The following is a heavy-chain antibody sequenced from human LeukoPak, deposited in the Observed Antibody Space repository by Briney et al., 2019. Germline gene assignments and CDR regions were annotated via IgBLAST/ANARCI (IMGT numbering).Heavy chain of an antibody. CDR1: GGSISSGGYY. CDR2: IYYSGST. D-gene: IGHD2-2*01. V-gene: IGHV4-31*03. J-gene: IGHJ5*02. Sequence: PSETLSLTCTVSGGSISSGGYYWSWIRQHPGKGLEWLGYIYYSGSTYYNPSLKSRVTISVDTSKNQFSLKLSSVTAADTAVYYCAREPAARPNWFDPWGQGTLVTVSS. CDR3: AREPAARPNWFDP.